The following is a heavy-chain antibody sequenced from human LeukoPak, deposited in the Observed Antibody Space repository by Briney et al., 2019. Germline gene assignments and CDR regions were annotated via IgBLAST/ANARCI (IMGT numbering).Heavy chain of an antibody. Sequence: GGTLRLSCAASGFTFSSYNMNWVRQAPEKGLEWVGRIKSKTDGGTTDYAAPVKGRFTISRDDSKNTLYLQMNSLKTEDTAVDYCTTDLALRYSDYWGQGTLVTVSS. CDR3: TTDLALRYSDY. CDR1: GFTFSSYN. J-gene: IGHJ4*02. V-gene: IGHV3-15*01. CDR2: IKSKTDGGTT. D-gene: IGHD3-9*01.